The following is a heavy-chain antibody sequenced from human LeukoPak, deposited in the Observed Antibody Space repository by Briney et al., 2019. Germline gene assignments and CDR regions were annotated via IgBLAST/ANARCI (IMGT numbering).Heavy chain of an antibody. Sequence: PSETLSLTCAVYGGSFIGYYWSWIRQPAGKGLEWIGRIYTSGSTNYNPSLKSRVTMSVDTSKNQFSLKLSSVTAADTAVYYCAREGNGVWEPFDYWGQGTLVTVSS. V-gene: IGHV4-4*07. J-gene: IGHJ4*02. CDR1: GGSFIGYY. D-gene: IGHD2-8*01. CDR3: AREGNGVWEPFDY. CDR2: IYTSGST.